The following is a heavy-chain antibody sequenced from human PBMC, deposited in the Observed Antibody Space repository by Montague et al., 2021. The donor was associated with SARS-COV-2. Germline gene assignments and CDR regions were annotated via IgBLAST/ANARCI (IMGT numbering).Heavy chain of an antibody. D-gene: IGHD3-22*01. J-gene: IGHJ3*02. V-gene: IGHV4-59*08. CDR1: GGSISSYY. CDR3: ARLGRYACSGYYLEDAFDI. Sequence: SETLSLTCTVSGGSISSYYWSWIRQPPGKGLEWIGYIYYSGSTNYNPSLKSRVTISVDTSKNQFSLKLSSVTAADTAVYYCARLGRYACSGYYLEDAFDIWGQGTMVTVSS. CDR2: IYYSGST.